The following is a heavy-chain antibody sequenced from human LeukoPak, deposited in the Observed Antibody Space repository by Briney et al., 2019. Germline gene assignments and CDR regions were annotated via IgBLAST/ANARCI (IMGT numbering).Heavy chain of an antibody. CDR3: ARGGTRNGDYAPLDY. CDR1: GGSISSGGYY. J-gene: IGHJ4*02. CDR2: IYYSGSA. V-gene: IGHV4-31*03. D-gene: IGHD4-17*01. Sequence: SETLSLTCTVSGGSISSGGYYWSWIRQHPGKGLEWIGYIYYSGSAYYNPSLKSRATISVDTSKNQSSLKLSSVTAADTAVYYCARGGTRNGDYAPLDYWGQGTLVTVSS.